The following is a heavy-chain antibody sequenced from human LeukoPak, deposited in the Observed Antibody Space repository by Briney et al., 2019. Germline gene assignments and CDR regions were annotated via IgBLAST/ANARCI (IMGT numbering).Heavy chain of an antibody. J-gene: IGHJ4*02. CDR1: GFTLSSYE. V-gene: IGHV3-48*03. Sequence: PGGSLRLSCAASGFTLSSYEMNWVRQAPGKGLEWVSYISSSGSTIYYADSVKGRFTISRDNAKNSLYLQMNSLRAEDTAVYYCARDLTGYHDYWGQGTLVTVSS. CDR2: ISSSGSTI. D-gene: IGHD3-9*01. CDR3: ARDLTGYHDY.